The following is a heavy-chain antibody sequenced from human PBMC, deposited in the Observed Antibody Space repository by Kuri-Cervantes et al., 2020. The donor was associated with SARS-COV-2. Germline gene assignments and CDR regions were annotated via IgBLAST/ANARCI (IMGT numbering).Heavy chain of an antibody. V-gene: IGHV4-4*02. J-gene: IGHJ4*02. CDR1: GGSISSSNW. D-gene: IGHD2-2*01. Sequence: SETLSLTCAVSGGSISSSNWWSWVRQPPGKGLEWIGEINHSGSTNYNPSLKSRVTISVDTSKNQFSLKLSSVTAPDTAVYYCASTGRRYCSGTSCSFDYWGQGTLVTVSS. CDR3: ASTGRRYCSGTSCSFDY. CDR2: INHSGST.